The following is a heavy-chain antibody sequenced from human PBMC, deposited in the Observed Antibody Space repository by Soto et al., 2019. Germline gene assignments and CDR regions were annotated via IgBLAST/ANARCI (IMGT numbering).Heavy chain of an antibody. Sequence: QVQLQQWSAGLLKPSETLSLTCAVYGGSFSGYQWSWIRQTPGKGLEWIGEINDSGNINYNPSLKSRVTIFLDTPKKQISLKLSSVTAADMAVYYCARGLILWFGELSRRGGYYYYMDVWGKGTTVIVSS. CDR1: GGSFSGYQ. CDR3: ARGLILWFGELSRRGGYYYYMDV. V-gene: IGHV4-34*01. D-gene: IGHD3-10*01. CDR2: INDSGNI. J-gene: IGHJ6*03.